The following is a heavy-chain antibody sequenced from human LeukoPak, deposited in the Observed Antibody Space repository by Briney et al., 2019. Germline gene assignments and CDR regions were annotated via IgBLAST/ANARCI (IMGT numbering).Heavy chain of an antibody. V-gene: IGHV3-30*03. J-gene: IGHJ6*02. CDR3: ACHRGIAVAGSLV. D-gene: IGHD6-19*01. CDR2: ISYDGSNK. CDR1: GFTFSSYG. Sequence: PGGSLRLSCAASGFTFSSYGMHWVRQAPGKGLEWVAVISYDGSNKYYADSVKGRFTISRDNAKNSLYLQMNSLRAEDTAVYYCACHRGIAVAGSLVWGQGTTVTVSS.